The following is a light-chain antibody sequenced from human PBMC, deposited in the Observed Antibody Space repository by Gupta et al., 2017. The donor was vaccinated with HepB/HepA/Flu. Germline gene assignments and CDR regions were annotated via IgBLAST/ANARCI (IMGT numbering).Light chain of an antibody. CDR3: QQYNNWPLT. CDR1: QSVSSN. V-gene: IGKV3-15*01. Sequence: DIVMTPSPATLSVSPGERATLSCRASQSVSSNLAWYQQKPGQAPRLLIYGASTRATGIPARFSGSGSGTEFTLTISSLQSEDVAVYYCQQYNNWPLTFGPGTKVDIK. CDR2: GAS. J-gene: IGKJ3*01.